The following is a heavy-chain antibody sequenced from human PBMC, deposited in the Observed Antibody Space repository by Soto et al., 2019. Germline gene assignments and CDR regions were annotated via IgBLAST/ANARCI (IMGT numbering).Heavy chain of an antibody. D-gene: IGHD6-19*01. CDR3: AKGDGYSSAWFPGGDH. CDR1: GFTFSNYA. CDR2: ISGTGGST. Sequence: GGSLRLSCAASGFTFSNYAMSWVRQAPGKGLEWVSGISGTGGSTYYADSVKGRVTISRDNSKNTLYLQMNSLRAEDTAAYYCAKGDGYSSAWFPGGDHWGQGTLVTVSS. J-gene: IGHJ4*02. V-gene: IGHV3-23*01.